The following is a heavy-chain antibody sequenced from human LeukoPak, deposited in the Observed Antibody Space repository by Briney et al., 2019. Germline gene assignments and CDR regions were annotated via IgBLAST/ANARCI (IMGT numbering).Heavy chain of an antibody. J-gene: IGHJ3*02. CDR2: ISSSSSYT. D-gene: IGHD3-10*01. V-gene: IGHV3-11*05. Sequence: PGGSLRLSCAASGFTFSDYYMSWIRQAPGKGLEWVSYISSSSSYTNYADSVKGRFTISRDNAKNSLYLQMNSLRAEDTAVYYCARDHYYGSGIRENAFDIWGQGTMVTVSS. CDR3: ARDHYYGSGIRENAFDI. CDR1: GFTFSDYY.